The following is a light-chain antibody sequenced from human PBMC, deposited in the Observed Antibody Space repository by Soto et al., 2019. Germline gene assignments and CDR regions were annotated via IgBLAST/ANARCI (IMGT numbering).Light chain of an antibody. Sequence: QSVLTQPPSASRTPGQRVTVSCSGSSSNIGSSTVNWDQQLPGTAPKLLIYSNNELPSEVPDRFSGSQSGTSASLAISGLQSEDESDYYWAAWDDSVNCLYVFGTWSKVTVL. J-gene: IGLJ1*01. CDR2: SNN. CDR1: SSNIGSST. CDR3: AAWDDSVNCLYV. V-gene: IGLV1-44*01.